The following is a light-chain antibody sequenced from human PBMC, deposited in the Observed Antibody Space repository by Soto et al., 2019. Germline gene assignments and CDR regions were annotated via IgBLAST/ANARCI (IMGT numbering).Light chain of an antibody. J-gene: IGLJ2*01. V-gene: IGLV1-47*01. CDR1: SSNIGSNY. Sequence: QSALTQPPSASGTPGQRVNISCSGSSSNIGSNYVYWYRQFPGTAPKLLIQRNNQRPSGVPARFSGSKSGTSASLAISGLRSEDEADDYCGGWDDSLSGQVFGGGTK. CDR2: RNN. CDR3: GGWDDSLSGQV.